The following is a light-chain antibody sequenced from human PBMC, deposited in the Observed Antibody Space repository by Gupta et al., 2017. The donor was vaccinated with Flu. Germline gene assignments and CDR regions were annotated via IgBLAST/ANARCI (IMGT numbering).Light chain of an antibody. J-gene: IGKJ3*01. CDR3: QLHGGSPPFT. CDR1: QSVSSSY. V-gene: IGKV3-20*01. Sequence: EVVLTQSPGTLSLSPGERATLSCRASQSVSSSYIAWYQQKTGQAPRLLIHGASSRATGIPDRFSDSGSGTDFTLTISRREPEDFAVYYCQLHGGSPPFTFGHGTKVDIK. CDR2: GAS.